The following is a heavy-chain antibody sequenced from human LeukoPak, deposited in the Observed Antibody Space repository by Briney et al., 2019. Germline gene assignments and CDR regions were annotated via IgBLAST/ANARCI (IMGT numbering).Heavy chain of an antibody. J-gene: IGHJ6*02. CDR3: ATDYYDSSGYYPGGMDV. CDR1: GYTFTSYD. CDR2: FDPEDGET. Sequence: ASVKVSCKASGYTFTSYDINWVRQATGQGLEWMGGFDPEDGETIYAQKFQGRVTMTEDTSTDTAYMELSSLRSEDTAVYYCATDYYDSSGYYPGGMDVWGQGTTVTVSS. V-gene: IGHV1-24*01. D-gene: IGHD3-22*01.